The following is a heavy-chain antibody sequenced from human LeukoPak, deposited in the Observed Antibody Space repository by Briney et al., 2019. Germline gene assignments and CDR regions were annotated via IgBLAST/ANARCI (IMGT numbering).Heavy chain of an antibody. CDR2: ITHSGST. Sequence: SETLSLTCAVYGGSFSGYYWSWIRQPPGKGLEWIGEITHSGSTNYNPSLKSRVTISVDTSKNQFSLNLSSVTAADTAVYYCARTPQIAARPYYFDYWGQGTLVTVSS. J-gene: IGHJ4*02. V-gene: IGHV4-34*01. D-gene: IGHD6-6*01. CDR3: ARTPQIAARPYYFDY. CDR1: GGSFSGYY.